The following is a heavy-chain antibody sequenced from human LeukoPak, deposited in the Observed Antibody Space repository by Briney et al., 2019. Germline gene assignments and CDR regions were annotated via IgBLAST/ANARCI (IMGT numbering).Heavy chain of an antibody. CDR1: GFTFSDYS. CDR2: ISSSSTSI. D-gene: IGHD3-10*01. Sequence: KPGGSLRLSCAASGFTFSDYSMNWVRQAPGKGLEWVSCISSSSTSIYYADSVKGRFTISRDNGKNSVYLQMNTLRAEDTAVYYCARERYYGSGAPKFDYWGQGTLVTVSS. CDR3: ARERYYGSGAPKFDY. V-gene: IGHV3-21*01. J-gene: IGHJ4*02.